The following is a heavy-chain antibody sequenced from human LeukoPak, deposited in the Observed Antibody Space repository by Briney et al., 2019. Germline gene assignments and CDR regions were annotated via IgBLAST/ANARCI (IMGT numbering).Heavy chain of an antibody. CDR2: IYVGDSDS. J-gene: IGHJ4*02. CDR3: GRCGHSGYGIDY. V-gene: IGHV5-51*01. Sequence: GESLKISCKGSGQSFTNYWIAWVRQMPGKGLEWMGIIYVGDSDSRYSPSFQGQVTISADKSISTAYLQWSSLEASDTAMYYCGRCGHSGYGIDYWGQGTLVTVSS. D-gene: IGHD5-12*01. CDR1: GQSFTNYW.